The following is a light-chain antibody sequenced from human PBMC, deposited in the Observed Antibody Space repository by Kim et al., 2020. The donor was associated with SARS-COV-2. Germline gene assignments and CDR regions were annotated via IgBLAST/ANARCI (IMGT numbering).Light chain of an antibody. CDR2: AAS. CDR1: QSISSY. V-gene: IGKV1-39*01. CDR3: QQSYSRVP. Sequence: DIQMTQPPFSLSAFVGDRVTITCRASQSISSYLNWYQQKPGKAPNLLIYAASSLQSGVPSRFSGSGSGTDFTLTISSLQPEAFATYFYQQSYSRVPYGGVTKVDTK. J-gene: IGKJ4*01.